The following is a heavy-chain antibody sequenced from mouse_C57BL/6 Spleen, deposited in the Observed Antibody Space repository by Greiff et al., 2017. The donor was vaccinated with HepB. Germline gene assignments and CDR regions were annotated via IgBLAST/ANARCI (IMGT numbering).Heavy chain of an antibody. D-gene: IGHD2-2*01. CDR2: IDPENGDT. CDR1: GFNIKDDY. Sequence: EVQLQQSGAELVRPGASVKLSCTPSGFNIKDDYMHWVKQRPEQGLEWIGWIDPENGDTEYASKFQGKATITADTSSNTAYLQLSSLTSEDTAVYYCTTSRLRDGWFAYWGQGTLVTVSA. V-gene: IGHV14-4*01. CDR3: TTSRLRDGWFAY. J-gene: IGHJ3*01.